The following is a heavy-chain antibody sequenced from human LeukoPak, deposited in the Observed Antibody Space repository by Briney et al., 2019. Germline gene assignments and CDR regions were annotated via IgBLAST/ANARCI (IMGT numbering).Heavy chain of an antibody. Sequence: RGESLKISCATSGFTFSNYWMSWVRQAPGKGLEWVANIKPDGSEKYYVDSVKGRFSISRDNVRNALYLQMNSLRVGDTALYYCARRDFWSGDYTDAFDVWGQGTMVTVSS. CDR1: GFTFSNYW. CDR3: ARRDFWSGDYTDAFDV. V-gene: IGHV3-7*01. CDR2: IKPDGSEK. J-gene: IGHJ3*01. D-gene: IGHD3-3*01.